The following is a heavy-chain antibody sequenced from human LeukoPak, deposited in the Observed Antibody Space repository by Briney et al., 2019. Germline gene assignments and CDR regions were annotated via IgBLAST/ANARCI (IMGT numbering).Heavy chain of an antibody. J-gene: IGHJ5*02. V-gene: IGHV4-39*01. CDR1: GGSISSSNYF. CDR2: IHSSGST. Sequence: PSETLSLTCNVSGGSISSSNYFWGWIRQPPGKGLEGIWSIHSSGSTYYNPSLKSRVTISVYTSKNQFSLKLSSVTAADTAVYYCARPLPAAAYDWFDPWGQGTLVTVSS. CDR3: ARPLPAAAYDWFDP. D-gene: IGHD2-2*01.